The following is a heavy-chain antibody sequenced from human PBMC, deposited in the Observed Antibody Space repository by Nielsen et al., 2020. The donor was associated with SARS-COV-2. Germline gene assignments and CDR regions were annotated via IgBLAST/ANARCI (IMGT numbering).Heavy chain of an antibody. CDR2: ISSDGSRT. Sequence: GGSLRLSCAASEFTFSDYGMNWVRQAPGKGLAWVAHISSDGSRTTYAVSVKGRFTISRDNADNTVYLQMNSLGPDDTAVYYCVRVRDDGYYYDTGPFDYWGQGTPVTVSS. CDR1: EFTFSDYG. V-gene: IGHV3-74*01. D-gene: IGHD3-22*01. J-gene: IGHJ4*02. CDR3: VRVRDDGYYYDTGPFDY.